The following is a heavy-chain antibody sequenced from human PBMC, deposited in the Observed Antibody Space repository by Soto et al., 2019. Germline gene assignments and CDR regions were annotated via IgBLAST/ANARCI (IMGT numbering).Heavy chain of an antibody. Sequence: QVQLVESGGGVVQPGRSLRLSCVASGFTFSRYGMHWVRQAPGKGLEWVSVIWYDGSNKYYADSVKVRFTISRDNSKNTVYLQMNSLRADDTAVYYCAREDGQIGYWGQGTLVTVSS. V-gene: IGHV3-33*01. CDR1: GFTFSRYG. J-gene: IGHJ4*02. CDR3: AREDGQIGY. CDR2: IWYDGSNK.